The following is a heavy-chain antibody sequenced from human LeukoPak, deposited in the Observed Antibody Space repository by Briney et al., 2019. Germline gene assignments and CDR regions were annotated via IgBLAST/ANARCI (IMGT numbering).Heavy chain of an antibody. D-gene: IGHD3-16*01. J-gene: IGHJ4*02. Sequence: GGTLRLSCAASRFTFSSYGIHWVRQAPGKGLEWVAAISGSGGRTYYADFVKGRFTISRDNSKNTLYLQMNSLRAEDTAVYYCAKVWGNYYYLDYWGQGTLVTVSS. CDR2: ISGSGGRT. CDR1: RFTFSSYG. V-gene: IGHV3-23*01. CDR3: AKVWGNYYYLDY.